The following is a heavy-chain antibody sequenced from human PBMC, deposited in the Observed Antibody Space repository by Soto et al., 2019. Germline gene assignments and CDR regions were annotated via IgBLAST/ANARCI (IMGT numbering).Heavy chain of an antibody. J-gene: IGHJ4*02. V-gene: IGHV1-18*04. CDR3: ARVSATGRPFDY. CDR1: GYTFTTYG. D-gene: IGHD6-13*01. CDR2: ISPYNGNT. Sequence: QVQLVQSGAEVKIPGASVKVSCKASGYTFTTYGISWVQQAPGQGLEWMGWISPYNGNTIYAQRFQGRVSMTTDTSTTTAHMELRSLRVDDTAMYYCARVSATGRPFDYWGQGTLVTVSS.